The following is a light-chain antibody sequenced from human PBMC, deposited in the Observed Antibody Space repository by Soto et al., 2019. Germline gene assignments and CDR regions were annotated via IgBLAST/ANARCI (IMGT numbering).Light chain of an antibody. CDR1: QSISNW. J-gene: IGKJ1*01. CDR2: KAS. Sequence: DIQMTQSPSTLSASVGDRVTITCRASQSISNWLAWYQQKPGKAPNLLIYKASSLESGVPSRFSGSGSGTEFTLTISSLQPDDFATYYCQQYNFYPWTFGQGTKVEIK. CDR3: QQYNFYPWT. V-gene: IGKV1-5*03.